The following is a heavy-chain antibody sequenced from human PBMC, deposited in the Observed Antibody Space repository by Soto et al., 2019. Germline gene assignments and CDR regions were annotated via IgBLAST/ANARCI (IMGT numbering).Heavy chain of an antibody. CDR3: AKDRDYPRDQFHY. CDR1: GFRFSDYP. J-gene: IGHJ4*02. D-gene: IGHD2-2*01. Sequence: GGSLRLSCVGSGFRFSDYPLNWVRQAPGKGLEWVSAISANGQGIYYADSVRGRFTISRDNSKNTVFLHMDSLRAEDTAVYYCAKDRDYPRDQFHYWGQGTLVTVSS. CDR2: ISANGQGI. V-gene: IGHV3-23*01.